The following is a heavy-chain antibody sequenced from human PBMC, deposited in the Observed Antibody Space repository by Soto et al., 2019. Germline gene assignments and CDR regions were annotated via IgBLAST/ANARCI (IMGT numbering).Heavy chain of an antibody. D-gene: IGHD1-26*01. V-gene: IGHV1-69*02. CDR3: ARTGSGGWWFEP. CDR1: GGTFSSYT. J-gene: IGHJ5*02. CDR2: IIPILGIA. Sequence: QVQLVQSGAEVKKPGSSVKVSCKASGGTFSSYTISWVRQAPGQGLEWMGRIIPILGIANYAQKFQGRVTITADKSTSTAYMELSSLRSEDTAVYYCARTGSGGWWFEPWGQGNLVTVSS.